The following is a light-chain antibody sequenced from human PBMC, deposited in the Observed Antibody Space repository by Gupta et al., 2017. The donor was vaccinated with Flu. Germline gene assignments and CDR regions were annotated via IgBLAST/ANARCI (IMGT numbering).Light chain of an antibody. J-gene: IGLJ3*02. V-gene: IGLV1-40*01. Sequence: QSVLTQPPSVSGAPGQRVSISCTGSSSNIGAGYDVHWYQQLPGTAPKLLIYVNNNRPSGVPDRFSGSKSGTSGSLAITGLQAEDEADDYCQSYDSSLSALVFGGGTKLTVL. CDR1: SSNIGAGYD. CDR3: QSYDSSLSALV. CDR2: VNN.